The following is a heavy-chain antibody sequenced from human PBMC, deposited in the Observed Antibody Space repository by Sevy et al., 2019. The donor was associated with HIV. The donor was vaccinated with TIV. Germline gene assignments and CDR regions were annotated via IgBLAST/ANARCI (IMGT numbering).Heavy chain of an antibody. CDR3: TTENYCGGGRCYFGLY. D-gene: IGHD2-15*01. CDR1: GFTFSDAW. J-gene: IGHJ4*02. V-gene: IGHV3-15*01. Sequence: GGSLRLSCAASGFTFSDAWMSWVRQAPGKGLEWVGRIKSKTDGGTADYAAPVKGRFSISRDDSKNTLFLQMNSLKTVDTAFYYCTTENYCGGGRCYFGLYWGQGTLVTVSS. CDR2: IKSKTDGGTA.